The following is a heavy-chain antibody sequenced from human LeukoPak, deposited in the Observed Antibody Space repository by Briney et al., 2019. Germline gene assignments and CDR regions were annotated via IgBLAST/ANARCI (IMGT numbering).Heavy chain of an antibody. V-gene: IGHV3-7*02. CDR3: ARALSTGGRIDY. Sequence: GGSLRLSCTASGFTFSNYWMSWVRQAPGKGLARVADIRQDGSEKSYVDSVKGRFTISRDNAKNSLYLQMNSLRDEDTAVYYCARALSTGGRIDYWGRGTLVTVSS. CDR1: GFTFSNYW. D-gene: IGHD2-8*02. CDR2: IRQDGSEK. J-gene: IGHJ4*02.